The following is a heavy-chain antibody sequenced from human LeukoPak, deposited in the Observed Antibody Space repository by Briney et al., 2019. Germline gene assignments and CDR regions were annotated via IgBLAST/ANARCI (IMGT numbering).Heavy chain of an antibody. D-gene: IGHD3-10*01. V-gene: IGHV3-30*02. CDR1: GFTFSTHG. Sequence: GGSLKLSCAASGFTFSTHGMHWVRQAPGKGLEWVAFIRYDGINKYYADSVKGRFTISRDSFKNTLYLQMNSLRPEDTAVYYCAKEGDYYGSGSYRDGFDIWGQGTRATVSS. CDR3: AKEGDYYGSGSYRDGFDI. J-gene: IGHJ3*02. CDR2: IRYDGINK.